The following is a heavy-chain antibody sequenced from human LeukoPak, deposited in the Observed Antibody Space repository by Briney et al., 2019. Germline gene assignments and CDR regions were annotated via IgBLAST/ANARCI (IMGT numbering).Heavy chain of an antibody. Sequence: SETLSLTCAVYGGSFSGYYWSWIRQPPGKGLEWIGEINHNGSTNYNPSLKSRVTISVDKSKNQFSLKLSSVTAADTAVYYCAIDYGGNYFDYWGQGTLVTVSS. V-gene: IGHV4-34*01. CDR3: AIDYGGNYFDY. D-gene: IGHD4-23*01. J-gene: IGHJ4*02. CDR2: INHNGST. CDR1: GGSFSGYY.